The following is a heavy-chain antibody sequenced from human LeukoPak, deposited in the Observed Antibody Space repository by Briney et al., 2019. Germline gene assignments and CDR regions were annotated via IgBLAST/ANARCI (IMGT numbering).Heavy chain of an antibody. V-gene: IGHV4-30-4*01. J-gene: IGHJ4*02. CDR2: IYYSGST. Sequence: PSQTLSLTCTVSGGSISSGDYYWSWIRQPPGKGLGWIGYIYYSGSTYYNPSLKSRVTISVDTSKNQFSLKLSSVTAADTAVYYCARTNYGSGSYYSHWGQGTLVTVSS. CDR1: GGSISSGDYY. CDR3: ARTNYGSGSYYSH. D-gene: IGHD3-10*01.